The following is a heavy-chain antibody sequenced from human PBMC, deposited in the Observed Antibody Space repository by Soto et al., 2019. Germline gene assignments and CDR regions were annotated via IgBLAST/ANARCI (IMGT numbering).Heavy chain of an antibody. J-gene: IGHJ6*02. CDR3: ARDHAVVTPFSYGMDV. CDR2: IYHSGST. CDR1: GGSISSGGYS. V-gene: IGHV4-30-2*01. D-gene: IGHD2-21*02. Sequence: QLQLQESGSGLVKPSQTLSLTCAVSGGSISSGGYSWRCLRQPPGKGLGWIGYIYHSGSTYYNPSLKSRVTISVDRSKNQFSLKLSSVTAADTAVYSCARDHAVVTPFSYGMDVWGQGTTVTVS.